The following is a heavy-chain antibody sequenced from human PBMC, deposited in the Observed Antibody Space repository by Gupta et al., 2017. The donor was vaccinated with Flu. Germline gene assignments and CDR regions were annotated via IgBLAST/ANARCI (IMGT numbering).Heavy chain of an antibody. D-gene: IGHD3-16*01. CDR2: INSDGSTT. V-gene: IGHV3-74*01. CDR3: ARVAQGRYDFDY. J-gene: IGHJ4*02. CDR1: GFTFSSYW. Sequence: EVQLVESGGGLVQPGGSLRLSCAASGFTFSSYWLHWVRQAPGKGLVWVSRINSDGSTTTYADSVKGRFTISRDNAKNTLYLQMNSLRAEDTAVYYCARVAQGRYDFDYWGQGTLVTVSS.